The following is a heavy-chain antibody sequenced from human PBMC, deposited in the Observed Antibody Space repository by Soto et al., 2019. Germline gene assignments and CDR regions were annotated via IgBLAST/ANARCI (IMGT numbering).Heavy chain of an antibody. V-gene: IGHV4-59*08. CDR1: GGSISSYY. J-gene: IGHJ4*02. D-gene: IGHD3-10*01. CDR3: ARHAAPFRGVIGSWYYFDY. Sequence: SETLSLTCTVSGGSISSYYWSWIRQPPGKGLEWIGYIYYSGSTNYNPSLKSRVTISVDTSKNQFSLKLSSVTAADTAVYYCARHAAPFRGVIGSWYYFDYWGQGTLVTVSS. CDR2: IYYSGST.